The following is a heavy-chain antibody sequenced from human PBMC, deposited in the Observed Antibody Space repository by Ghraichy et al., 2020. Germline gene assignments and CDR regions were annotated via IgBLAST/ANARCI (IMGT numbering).Heavy chain of an antibody. CDR2: IIPILGIA. J-gene: IGHJ4*02. CDR1: GGTFSSYA. D-gene: IGHD6-6*01. V-gene: IGHV1-69*04. Sequence: SVKVSCKASGGTFSSYAISWVRQAPGQGLEWMGRIIPILGIANYAQKFQGRVTITADKSTSTAYMELSSLRSEDTAVYYCARDAYSSSSSDYWGQGTLVTVSS. CDR3: ARDAYSSSSSDY.